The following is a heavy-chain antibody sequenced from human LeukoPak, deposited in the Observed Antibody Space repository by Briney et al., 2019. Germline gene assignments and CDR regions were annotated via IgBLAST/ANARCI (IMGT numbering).Heavy chain of an antibody. CDR2: IWYDGSDE. Sequence: GGSLRLSCAASKFIFSGYGMHWVRQAPGKGLEWVAFIWYDGSDEYYADSVKGRFAISRDNSKNTLYLQMNSLTTEDTAVYYCAKGGGELGSGSLDYWGQGTLVTVSS. D-gene: IGHD3-10*01. CDR1: KFIFSGYG. V-gene: IGHV3-30*02. CDR3: AKGGGELGSGSLDY. J-gene: IGHJ4*02.